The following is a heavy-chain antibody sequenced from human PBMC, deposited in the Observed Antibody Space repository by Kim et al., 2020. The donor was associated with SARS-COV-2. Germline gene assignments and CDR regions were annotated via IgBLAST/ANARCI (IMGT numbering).Heavy chain of an antibody. CDR2: IYDSGST. J-gene: IGHJ3*02. Sequence: SETLSLTCTVSGGSISSDDYYWIWLRQPPGQGLEWIGYIYDSGSTYYTPALQSRVTISVDTTKNQFSLKLSSVTATNTAAYYCARLSITMIVVADAFDIWGQGTMVTVSS. CDR1: GGSISSDDYY. V-gene: IGHV4-30-4*08. CDR3: ARLSITMIVVADAFDI. D-gene: IGHD3-22*01.